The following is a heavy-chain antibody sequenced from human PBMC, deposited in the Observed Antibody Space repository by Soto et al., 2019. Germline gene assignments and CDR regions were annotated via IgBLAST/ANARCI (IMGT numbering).Heavy chain of an antibody. J-gene: IGHJ6*02. CDR3: ARDGGYSNSSAHYSYYYGMDV. V-gene: IGHV1-2*02. CDR1: GYTFTGYY. D-gene: IGHD6-13*01. CDR2: INPNSGGT. Sequence: ASVKVSCKASGYTFTGYYMHWVRQAPGQGLEWMGWINPNSGGTNYAQKFQGRVTMTRDTSISTAYMELRRLRSDDTAVYYCARDGGYSNSSAHYSYYYGMDVWGQGTTVTVSS.